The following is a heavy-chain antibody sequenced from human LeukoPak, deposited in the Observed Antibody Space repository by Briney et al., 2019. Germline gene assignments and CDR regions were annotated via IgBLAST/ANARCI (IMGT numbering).Heavy chain of an antibody. CDR1: GYTFTGYY. J-gene: IGHJ4*02. CDR2: INPNSGGT. V-gene: IGHV1-2*06. Sequence: ASVKVSCKASGYTFTGYYMHWVRQALGQGLEWMGRINPNSGGTNCAQKFQGRVTMTRDTSISTAYMELSRLRSDDTAVYYCARVIGLSRIVGAPSPPGYWGQGTLVTVSS. D-gene: IGHD1-26*01. CDR3: ARVIGLSRIVGAPSPPGY.